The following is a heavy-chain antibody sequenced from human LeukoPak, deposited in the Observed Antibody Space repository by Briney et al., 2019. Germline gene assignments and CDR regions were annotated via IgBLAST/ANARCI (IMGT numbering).Heavy chain of an antibody. J-gene: IGHJ4*02. V-gene: IGHV3-30*02. Sequence: PGGSLRLSCAASGFTFSSYGMHWVRQAPGKGLEWVAFIRYDGSNKYYADSVKGRFTISRDNSKNTLYLQMNSLRAEDTAVYYCAKGGPSYSSSLSYRGQGTLVTVSS. D-gene: IGHD6-13*01. CDR3: AKGGPSYSSSLSY. CDR2: IRYDGSNK. CDR1: GFTFSSYG.